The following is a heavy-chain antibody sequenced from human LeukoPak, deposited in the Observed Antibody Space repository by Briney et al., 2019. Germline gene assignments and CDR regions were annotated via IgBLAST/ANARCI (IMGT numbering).Heavy chain of an antibody. CDR1: GGTFSSYA. Sequence: ASVKVSCKASGGTFSSYAISWVRQAPGPGLEWMGRIIPILGIANYAQKFQGRVTITADKSTSTAYMELSSLRSEDTAVYYCARVGTVTLKYWYFDLWGRGTLVTVSS. D-gene: IGHD4-17*01. CDR3: ARVGTVTLKYWYFDL. CDR2: IIPILGIA. V-gene: IGHV1-69*04. J-gene: IGHJ2*01.